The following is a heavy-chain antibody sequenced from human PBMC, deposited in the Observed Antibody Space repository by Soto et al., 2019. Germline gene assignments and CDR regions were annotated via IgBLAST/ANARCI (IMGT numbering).Heavy chain of an antibody. D-gene: IGHD6-6*01. CDR1: GFTVSSNY. CDR2: IYSGGST. CDR3: ARDGVEALQGAEYFDL. Sequence: EVQLVESGGGLIQPGGSLRLSCAASGFTVSSNYMSWVRQAPGKGLEWVSVIYSGGSTYYADSVKGRFTISRDNSKNTLYLQMNSLRAEDTAVYYCARDGVEALQGAEYFDLWGRGTLVTVSS. J-gene: IGHJ2*01. V-gene: IGHV3-53*01.